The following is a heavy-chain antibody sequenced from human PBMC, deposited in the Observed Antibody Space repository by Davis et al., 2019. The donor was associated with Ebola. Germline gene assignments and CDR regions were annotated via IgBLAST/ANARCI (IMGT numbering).Heavy chain of an antibody. CDR3: ARDSPGIVVVPAAIGYYYYYMDV. D-gene: IGHD2-2*01. V-gene: IGHV3-30-3*01. Sequence: GESLKISCAASGFTFSSYAMHWVRQAPGKGLEWVAVISYDGSNKYYADSVKGRFTISRDNSKNTLYLQMNSLRSDDTAVYYCARDSPGIVVVPAAIGYYYYYMDVWGKGTTVTVSS. CDR1: GFTFSSYA. CDR2: ISYDGSNK. J-gene: IGHJ6*03.